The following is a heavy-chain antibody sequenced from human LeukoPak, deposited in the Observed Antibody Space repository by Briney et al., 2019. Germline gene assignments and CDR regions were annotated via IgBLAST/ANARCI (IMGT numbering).Heavy chain of an antibody. CDR1: GGTFSSYA. J-gene: IGHJ4*02. Sequence: SVKVSCKASGGTFSSYAISWVRQAPGQGLEWMGGIIPIFGTANYAQKFQGRVTITADESTSTAYMELSSLRSEDTAVYYCASTLPGAAAGTRFDYWGQGTLVTVSS. CDR2: IIPIFGTA. D-gene: IGHD6-13*01. V-gene: IGHV1-69*01. CDR3: ASTLPGAAAGTRFDY.